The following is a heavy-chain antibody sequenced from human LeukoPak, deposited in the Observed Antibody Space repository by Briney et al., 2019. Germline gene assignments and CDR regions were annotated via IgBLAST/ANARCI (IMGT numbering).Heavy chain of an antibody. J-gene: IGHJ4*02. CDR1: GFTFSGSA. Sequence: PGGSLRLSCAASGFTFSGSAMHWVRQASGKGLEWVGRIRSKANSYATAYAASVKGRFTISRDDSKNTAYLQMNSLKTEDTAVYYCTRGSPDIPATATRYIPYWGQGTLVTVSS. V-gene: IGHV3-73*01. D-gene: IGHD2-15*01. CDR3: TRGSPDIPATATRYIPY. CDR2: IRSKANSYAT.